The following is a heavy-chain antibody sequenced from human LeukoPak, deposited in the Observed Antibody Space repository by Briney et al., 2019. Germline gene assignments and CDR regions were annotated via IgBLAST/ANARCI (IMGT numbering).Heavy chain of an antibody. Sequence: GGSLRLSCAASGFTFSSYAMSWVRQAPGKGLEWVSAISGSGGSTYYADSVKGRFTISRDNAKNSLFLQMNSRRAEDTAVYYCAREPTAMILWGQGTLVTVSS. CDR1: GFTFSSYA. V-gene: IGHV3-23*01. CDR3: AREPTAMIL. D-gene: IGHD5-18*01. CDR2: ISGSGGST. J-gene: IGHJ4*02.